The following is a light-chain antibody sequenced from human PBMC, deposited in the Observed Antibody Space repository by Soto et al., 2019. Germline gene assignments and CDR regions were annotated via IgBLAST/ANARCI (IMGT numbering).Light chain of an antibody. V-gene: IGLV2-14*01. Sequence: QSVLTQAASVSGSTEQSITISCTGTSSDVGGYNYVSWYQQHPGKAPKLMIYEVSNRPSGVSNRFSGSKSGNTASLTISGLQAEDEADYYCSSYTSSSTLLYVFGTGTKVTVL. CDR3: SSYTSSSTLLYV. CDR1: SSDVGGYNY. J-gene: IGLJ1*01. CDR2: EVS.